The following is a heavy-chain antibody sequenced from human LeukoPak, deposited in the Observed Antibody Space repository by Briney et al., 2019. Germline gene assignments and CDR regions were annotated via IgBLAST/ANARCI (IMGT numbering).Heavy chain of an antibody. CDR2: IYSSGGT. CDR3: ARVIRATGYYSNPKSGSFDF. D-gene: IGHD3-9*01. CDR1: GGSISSSHHY. V-gene: IGHV4-39*01. J-gene: IGHJ4*02. Sequence: SETLSLTCAVSGGSISSSHHYWGWIRQPPGKGLEWIGNIYSSGGTYYNPSLRTRVTISVDTSKNQFSLKLSSVTAADTAVYYCARVIRATGYYSNPKSGSFDFWGQGTLVTVSS.